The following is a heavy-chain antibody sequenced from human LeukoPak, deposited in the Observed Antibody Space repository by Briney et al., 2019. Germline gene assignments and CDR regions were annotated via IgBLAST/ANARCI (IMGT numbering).Heavy chain of an antibody. Sequence: GGSLRLSCKASGFTVSNNYMNWVRQAPGKGLEWGALIYSGGTTNYSDSVKGRFTISRDNYKNTLYLQMTNVRVEDTAVYYCARDPPGIAASVSGGWGQGTLVTVSS. CDR2: IYSGGTT. D-gene: IGHD6-13*01. CDR1: GFTVSNNY. CDR3: ARDPPGIAASVSGG. V-gene: IGHV3-53*01. J-gene: IGHJ4*02.